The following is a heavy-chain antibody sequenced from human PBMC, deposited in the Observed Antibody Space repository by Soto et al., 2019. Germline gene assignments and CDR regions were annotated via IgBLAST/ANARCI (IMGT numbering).Heavy chain of an antibody. CDR2: IIPIFGVT. CDR1: GGTFSSYT. J-gene: IGHJ4*02. D-gene: IGHD1-1*01. CDR3: VRDWESTTQTWGFGDS. Sequence: QVQLVQSGAEVKKPGSSVKVSCKASGGTFSSYTITWVRQAPGQGLEWLGRIIPIFGVTNYAQKFQDRLTNTAARSTTTAYIELSRLRSEDTAVYYCVRDWESTTQTWGFGDSWGQGTLVTVSS. V-gene: IGHV1-69*08.